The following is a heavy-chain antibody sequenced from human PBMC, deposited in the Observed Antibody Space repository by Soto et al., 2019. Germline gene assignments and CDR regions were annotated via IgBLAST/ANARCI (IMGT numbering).Heavy chain of an antibody. J-gene: IGHJ4*02. CDR3: ARLLLRPGKFDY. CDR1: GFSFSDYY. CDR2: ISSSGDPT. Sequence: QVQLVESGGGLVNPGGSLRHSCAASGFSFSDYYMTWIRQAPGKGLEWISDISSSGDPTYYADSVRGRFTISRDNAKNSLYLQLNSLRGEDTAIYYCARLLLRPGKFDYWGQGTLVTASS. V-gene: IGHV3-11*01. D-gene: IGHD2-21*01.